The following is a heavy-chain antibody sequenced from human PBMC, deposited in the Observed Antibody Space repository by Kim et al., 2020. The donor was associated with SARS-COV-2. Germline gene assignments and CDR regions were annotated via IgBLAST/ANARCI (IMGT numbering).Heavy chain of an antibody. CDR3: AKSLDYSYYMDV. V-gene: IGHV4-59*01. CDR1: GASISSYY. Sequence: SETLSLTCTVSGASISSYYWSWIRQSPGKGLEWMGYIYNSGSTNYNPSLKSRVTISLDTSKNHFSLKLRSVTAADTAVYFCAKSLDYSYYMDVWGEGTTVVVSS. CDR2: IYNSGST. J-gene: IGHJ6*03.